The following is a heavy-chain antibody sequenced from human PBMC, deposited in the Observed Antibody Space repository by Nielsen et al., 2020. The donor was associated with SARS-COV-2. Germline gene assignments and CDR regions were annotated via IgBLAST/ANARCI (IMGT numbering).Heavy chain of an antibody. CDR3: AKDRGSGWYYFDY. CDR1: GFTFSNYA. J-gene: IGHJ4*02. V-gene: IGHV3-23*03. Sequence: GGSLRLSCAASGFTFSNYAMNWVRQAPGKGLEWVSVIYSGGSGIYYADSVKGRFTISRDNYKNTLYLQMNSLRAEDTAVYYCAKDRGSGWYYFDYWGQGTLVTVSS. D-gene: IGHD6-19*01. CDR2: IYSGGSGI.